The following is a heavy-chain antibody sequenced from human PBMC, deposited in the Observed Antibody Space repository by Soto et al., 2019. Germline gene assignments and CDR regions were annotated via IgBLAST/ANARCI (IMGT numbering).Heavy chain of an antibody. D-gene: IGHD6-13*01. CDR1: GGSFSGYY. CDR3: ARERSSSWYNYYYGMDV. CDR2: INHSGST. Sequence: SLTCAVYGGSFSGYYWSWIRQPPGKGLEWIGEINHSGSTNYNPSLKSRVTISVDTSKNQFSLKLSSVTAADTAVYYCARERSSSWYNYYYGMDVWGQGTTVTVSS. V-gene: IGHV4-34*01. J-gene: IGHJ6*02.